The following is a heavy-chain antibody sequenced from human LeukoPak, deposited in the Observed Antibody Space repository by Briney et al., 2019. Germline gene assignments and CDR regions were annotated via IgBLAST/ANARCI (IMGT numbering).Heavy chain of an antibody. CDR3: ARNQGYCSSTSCPHDDY. CDR2: INPNSGGT. CDR1: GYTFTGYY. V-gene: IGHV1-2*02. D-gene: IGHD2-2*01. Sequence: GASVKVSCKASGYTFTGYYMHWVRQAPGQGLEWMGWINPNSGGTNYAQKFQGRVTMTRDTSISTAYMELSRLRSDDTAAYYCARNQGYCSSTSCPHDDYWGQGTLVTVSS. J-gene: IGHJ4*02.